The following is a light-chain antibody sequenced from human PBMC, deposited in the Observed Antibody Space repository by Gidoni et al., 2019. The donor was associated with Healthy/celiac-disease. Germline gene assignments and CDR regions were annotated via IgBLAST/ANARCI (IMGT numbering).Light chain of an antibody. CDR1: QSLLHSNGYNY. Sequence: DIVVTQSPLSLPVTPGEPASISCRSSQSLLHSNGYNYLDWYLQKPGQSPQPLIYLGSNRASGVPDRFSGSGSGTDFTLKISRVEAEDVGVYYCMQALQTPTFGGGTKVEIK. CDR2: LGS. CDR3: MQALQTPT. J-gene: IGKJ4*01. V-gene: IGKV2-28*01.